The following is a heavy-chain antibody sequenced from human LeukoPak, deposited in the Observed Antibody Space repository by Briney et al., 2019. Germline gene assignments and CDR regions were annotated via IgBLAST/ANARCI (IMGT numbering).Heavy chain of an antibody. CDR2: ISGGGAGR. D-gene: IGHD2-2*01. V-gene: IGHV3-23*01. CDR1: GFTFSSYA. Sequence: GGSLRLSCAASGFTFSSYAMSWVRQAPGKGLEWVSAISGGGAGRYYADSVKGRFTISRDNSKNTLYLQMNSLRAENTAIYYCAKDYRYCSSSSCYGDDAFDIWGQGTMVTVSS. J-gene: IGHJ3*02. CDR3: AKDYRYCSSSSCYGDDAFDI.